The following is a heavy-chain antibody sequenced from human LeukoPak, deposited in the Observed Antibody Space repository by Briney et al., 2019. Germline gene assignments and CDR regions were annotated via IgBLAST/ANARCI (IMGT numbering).Heavy chain of an antibody. V-gene: IGHV3-11*04. D-gene: IGHD3-22*01. CDR2: ISSSGRTI. J-gene: IGHJ3*02. CDR3: ASDKYYFESSGRSAANAFDI. CDR1: GFTFSDYY. Sequence: GGSLRLSCAASGFTFSDYYMSWIRQAPGKGLEWVSYISSSGRTIYYADSVRGRFTISRDNAKNSLYLQMNSLRAEDTAVYYCASDKYYFESSGRSAANAFDIWGQGTMVTVSS.